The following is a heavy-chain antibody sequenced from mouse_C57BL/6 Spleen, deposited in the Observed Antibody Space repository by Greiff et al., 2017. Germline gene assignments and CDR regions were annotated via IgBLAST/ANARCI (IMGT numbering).Heavy chain of an antibody. J-gene: IGHJ1*03. CDR1: GFTFSSYA. D-gene: IGHD1-1*01. V-gene: IGHV5-9-1*02. CDR3: TRIGSSPYWYFDV. Sequence: EVQLVESGEGLVKPGGSLKLSCAASGFTFSSYAMSWVRQTPEKRLEWVAYISSGGDYIYYADTVKGRFTISRDNARNTLYLQMSSLKSEDTAMYYCTRIGSSPYWYFDVWGTGTTVTVSS. CDR2: ISSGGDYI.